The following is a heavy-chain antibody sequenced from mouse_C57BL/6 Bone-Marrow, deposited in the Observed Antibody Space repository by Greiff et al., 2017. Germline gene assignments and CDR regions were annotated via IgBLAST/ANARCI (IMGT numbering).Heavy chain of an antibody. CDR2: INYDGSST. CDR3: AREEVTTSFDY. D-gene: IGHD2-2*01. J-gene: IGHJ2*01. Sequence: EVKLMESEGGLVQPGSSMKLSCTASGFTFSDYYMAWVRQVPEKGLEWVANINYDGSSTYYLDSLKSRFIISRDNAKNILYLQMSSLKSEDTATYYCAREEVTTSFDYWGQGTTLTVSS. CDR1: GFTFSDYY. V-gene: IGHV5-16*01.